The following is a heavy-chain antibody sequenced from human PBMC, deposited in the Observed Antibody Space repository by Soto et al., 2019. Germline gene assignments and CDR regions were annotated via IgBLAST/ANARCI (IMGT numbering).Heavy chain of an antibody. CDR2: IYWNDDK. CDR1: GFSLSTSGRG. Sequence: QITLKESGPTLVKPTQTLTLTCSFSGFSLSTSGRGVGWIRQPPGKALEWLALIYWNDDKRYIPSLKSRLTITQDTSKNQVVLTMTNMDPVDTATYYCAHKRGGYCSSTSCLYFDYWGQGTLVTVSS. D-gene: IGHD2-2*01. V-gene: IGHV2-5*01. J-gene: IGHJ4*02. CDR3: AHKRGGYCSSTSCLYFDY.